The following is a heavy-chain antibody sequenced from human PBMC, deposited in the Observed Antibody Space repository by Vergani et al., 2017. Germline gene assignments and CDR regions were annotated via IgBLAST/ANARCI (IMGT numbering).Heavy chain of an antibody. Sequence: EVQLVESGGGLVQPGGSLRLSCAASGFTFSSYSMNWVRQAPGKGLEWVSYISSSSSTIYYADSVKGRFTISRDNAKNSLYLQMNSLRAEDTAVYYCARDFYYDSRVDYRVYSAVYYFEEWGQGSLVTLSS. CDR1: GFTFSSYS. J-gene: IGHJ4*02. CDR3: ARDFYYDSRVDYRVYSAVYYFEE. V-gene: IGHV3-48*04. D-gene: IGHD3-22*01. CDR2: ISSSSSTI.